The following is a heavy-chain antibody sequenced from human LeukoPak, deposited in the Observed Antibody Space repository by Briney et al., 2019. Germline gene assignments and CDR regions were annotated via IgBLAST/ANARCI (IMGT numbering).Heavy chain of an antibody. J-gene: IGHJ4*02. CDR3: ARGGPNHGFDY. CDR1: GYTFTSYW. V-gene: IGHV1-2*07. CDR2: VITNNGDT. D-gene: IGHD1-14*01. Sequence: GASVNVSCKASGYTFTSYWMHWVRQAPGQGLEWMGWVITNNGDTKYVHKYQGIVTMTRDTSINTVYMELSMVTSDDTAMYYCARGGPNHGFDYWGQGILVTVSS.